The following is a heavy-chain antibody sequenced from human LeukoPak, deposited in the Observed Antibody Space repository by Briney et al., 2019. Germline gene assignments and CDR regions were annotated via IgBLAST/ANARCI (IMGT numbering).Heavy chain of an antibody. CDR1: GGSISSGGYY. CDR3: ARDKCSSTSCPKGSQRFGGNYYYYGMDV. CDR2: IYYSGST. D-gene: IGHD2-2*01. V-gene: IGHV4-31*03. Sequence: SQTLSLTCTVSGGSISSGGYYWSWIRQHPGKGLEWIGYIYYSGSTYYNPSLKSRVTISVDTSKNQFSLKLSSVTAADTAVYYCARDKCSSTSCPKGSQRFGGNYYYYGMDVWGQGTTVTVSS. J-gene: IGHJ6*02.